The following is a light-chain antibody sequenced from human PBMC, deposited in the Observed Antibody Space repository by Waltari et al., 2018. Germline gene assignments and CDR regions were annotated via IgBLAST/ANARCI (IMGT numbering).Light chain of an antibody. V-gene: IGKV3-20*01. CDR3: QQYGSSPRT. CDR2: GAS. Sequence: EIVLTQSPGTLSLSPGERATLSCRASQSVSSSYLAWYQQKPGPAPRLLIYGASSRATGIPDRFSGSGSGTDFTRTISRLEPEDFAVYYCQQYGSSPRTFGQGTKVEIK. CDR1: QSVSSSY. J-gene: IGKJ1*01.